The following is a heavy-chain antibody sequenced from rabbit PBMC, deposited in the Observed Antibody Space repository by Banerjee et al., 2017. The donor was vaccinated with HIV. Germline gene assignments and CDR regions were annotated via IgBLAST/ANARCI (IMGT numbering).Heavy chain of an antibody. CDR2: IYTSSGNT. CDR3: ARDRHASSSGYGARLDL. J-gene: IGHJ3*01. Sequence: QEQLEESGGDLVKPEGSLTLTCTASGFSFSSGYWICWVRQAPGKGLEWIACIYTSSGNTVYASWAEGRCTISLDNAQNTVFLQMTSLTAADTATYFCARDRHASSSGYGARLDLWGQGTLVTVS. V-gene: IGHV1S45*01. CDR1: GFSFSSGYW. D-gene: IGHD1-1*01.